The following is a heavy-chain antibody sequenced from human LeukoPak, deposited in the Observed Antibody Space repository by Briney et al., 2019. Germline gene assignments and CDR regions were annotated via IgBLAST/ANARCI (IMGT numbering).Heavy chain of an antibody. D-gene: IGHD3-3*01. V-gene: IGHV3-30*02. Sequence: GGSLRLSCAASGFTFSSYGMHWVRQAPGKGLEWVAFIRYDGSNKYYADSVKGRFTISRDNSKNTLYLQMNSLRAEDTAVYYCAKGAIFGVVITRSAFDIWGQRTMVTVSS. J-gene: IGHJ3*02. CDR1: GFTFSSYG. CDR2: IRYDGSNK. CDR3: AKGAIFGVVITRSAFDI.